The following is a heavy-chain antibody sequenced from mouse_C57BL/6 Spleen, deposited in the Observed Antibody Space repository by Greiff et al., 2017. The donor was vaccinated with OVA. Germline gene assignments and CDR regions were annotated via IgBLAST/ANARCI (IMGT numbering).Heavy chain of an antibody. V-gene: IGHV1-50*01. CDR3: ARGSPFAY. J-gene: IGHJ3*01. D-gene: IGHD1-1*02. CDR2: IDPSDSYT. CDR1: GYTFTSYW. Sequence: VKLQQPGAELVKPGASVKLSCKASGYTFTSYWMQWVKQRPGQGLEWIGEIDPSDSYTNYNQKFKGKATLTVDTSSSTAYMQLSSLTSEDSAVYYCARGSPFAYWGQGTLVTVSA.